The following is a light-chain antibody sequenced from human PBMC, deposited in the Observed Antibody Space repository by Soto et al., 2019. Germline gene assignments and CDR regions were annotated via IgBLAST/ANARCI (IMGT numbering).Light chain of an antibody. CDR3: CSSGGSPTYV. J-gene: IGLJ1*01. CDR1: SSNIGSYKL. Sequence: SALTQPASVSGSPGQSITISCTGTSSNIGSYKLVSWYQQQPGKAPKLMIFEVNKRPSGVSNRFSGSKSGNTASLTISGLKVEDEADYYCCSSGGSPTYVFGTGTKVTVL. CDR2: EVN. V-gene: IGLV2-23*02.